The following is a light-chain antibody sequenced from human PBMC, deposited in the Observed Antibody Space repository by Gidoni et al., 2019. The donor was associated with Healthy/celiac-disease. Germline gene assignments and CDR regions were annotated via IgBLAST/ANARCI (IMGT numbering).Light chain of an antibody. Sequence: ELLMTQSPATLSVSPGERATLSSRASQSVSSNLAWYPQKPGQAPRPHIYGASTRNTGIPARFSGSGSWTEFTLTISSLQSEDFAVYYCQQYNNWPPSTFGQXTRLEIK. CDR1: QSVSSN. CDR3: QQYNNWPPST. CDR2: GAS. V-gene: IGKV3-15*01. J-gene: IGKJ5*01.